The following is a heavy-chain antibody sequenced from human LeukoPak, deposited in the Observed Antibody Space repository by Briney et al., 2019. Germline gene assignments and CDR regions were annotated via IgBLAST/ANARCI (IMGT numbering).Heavy chain of an antibody. V-gene: IGHV3-21*01. CDR3: AKDMEEYYYDSSGSPFD. Sequence: GGSLRLSCAASGFTFDNYNMNWVRQAPGKGLEWVSSISRSSSYIYYADSVKGRFTISRDNAKNSLFLQMNSLRAEDTAVYYCAKDMEEYYYDSSGSPFDWGQGTLVTVSS. CDR1: GFTFDNYN. J-gene: IGHJ4*02. CDR2: ISRSSSYI. D-gene: IGHD3-22*01.